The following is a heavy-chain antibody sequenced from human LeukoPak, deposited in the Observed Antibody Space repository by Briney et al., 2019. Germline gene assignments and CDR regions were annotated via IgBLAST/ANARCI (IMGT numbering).Heavy chain of an antibody. V-gene: IGHV3-30*18. CDR2: ISYDGSNK. CDR1: GFTFSSYG. J-gene: IGHJ4*02. D-gene: IGHD2-15*01. Sequence: GGSLRLSCAASGFTFSSYGMHWVRQAPGKGLEWVAVISYDGSNKYYADSVKGRFTISRDNSKNTLYLQMNSLRAEDTAVYYCAKDLEFQDIVVVVAATGLDYWGQGTLVTVSS. CDR3: AKDLEFQDIVVVVAATGLDY.